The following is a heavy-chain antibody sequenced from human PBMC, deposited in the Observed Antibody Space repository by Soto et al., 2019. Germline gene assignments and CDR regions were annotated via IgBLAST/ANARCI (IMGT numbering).Heavy chain of an antibody. CDR1: GFTVSSNY. V-gene: IGHV3-66*01. J-gene: IGHJ6*03. CDR3: ARDLSSWQYYYYYYLDV. Sequence: PGGSLRLSCAASGFTVSSNYMSWVRQAPGKGLEWVSVIYSGGSTYYADSVKGRFTISRDNSKNTLYLQMNSLRAEDTAVYYCARDLSSWQYYYYYYLDVWGKGTTVTVSS. CDR2: IYSGGST. D-gene: IGHD6-13*01.